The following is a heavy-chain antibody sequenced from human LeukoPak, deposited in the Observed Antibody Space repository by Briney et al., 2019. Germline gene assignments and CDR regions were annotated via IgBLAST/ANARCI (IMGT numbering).Heavy chain of an antibody. CDR3: AKSVGTYCFDH. V-gene: IGHV3-23*01. Sequence: PGGSLRLSCEASGFSFSSYAMGWVRHAPGKGLEWVSGISHTGGWTHYADSVKGRFTISRDNSKNRLYLQMDSLRAEDTAVYYCAKSVGTYCFDHWGQGALVTVSS. J-gene: IGHJ4*02. D-gene: IGHD7-27*01. CDR2: ISHTGGWT. CDR1: GFSFSSYA.